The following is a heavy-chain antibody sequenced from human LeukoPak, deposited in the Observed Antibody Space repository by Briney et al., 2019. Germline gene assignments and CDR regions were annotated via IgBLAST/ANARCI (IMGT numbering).Heavy chain of an antibody. J-gene: IGHJ3*02. CDR1: GFTFSSYS. Sequence: GGSLRLSCAASGFTFSSYSMNWVRQAPGKGLEWVSSISSSSSYIYYADSVKGRFTISRDNAKNSLYLQMNSLRAEDTAVYYCARDFRESSPGGFDIWGQGTMVTVSS. V-gene: IGHV3-21*01. D-gene: IGHD3-10*01. CDR2: ISSSSSYI. CDR3: ARDFRESSPGGFDI.